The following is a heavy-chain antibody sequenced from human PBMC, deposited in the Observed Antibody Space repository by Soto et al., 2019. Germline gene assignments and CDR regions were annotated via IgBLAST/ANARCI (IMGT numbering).Heavy chain of an antibody. D-gene: IGHD5-18*01. CDR1: GFTFSSYW. J-gene: IGHJ4*02. CDR2: IKQDGSEK. CDR3: ARHERGYSYGYLFDY. Sequence: PGGSLRLSCAASGFTFSSYWMSWVRQAPGKGLEWVANIKQDGSEKYYVDSVKGRFTISRDNAKNSLYLQMNSLRAEDTAVYYCARHERGYSYGYLFDYWGQGTLVTVSS. V-gene: IGHV3-7*01.